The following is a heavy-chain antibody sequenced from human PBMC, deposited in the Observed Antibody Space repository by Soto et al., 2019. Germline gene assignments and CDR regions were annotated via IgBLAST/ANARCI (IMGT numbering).Heavy chain of an antibody. CDR2: IYPGDSDT. CDR3: ATIAVAGIS. Sequence: LGESLKISCKGSGYSFINHWIGWVRQMPGKGLEWMGIIYPGDSDTRYSPSFQGQVTISADKSINTAYLQCSSLKASDTAMYYCATIAVAGISWGQGTLVTVSS. D-gene: IGHD6-19*01. V-gene: IGHV5-51*01. J-gene: IGHJ5*02. CDR1: GYSFINHW.